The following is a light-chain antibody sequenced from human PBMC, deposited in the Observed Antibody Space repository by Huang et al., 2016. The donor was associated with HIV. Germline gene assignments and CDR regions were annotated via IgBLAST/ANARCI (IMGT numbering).Light chain of an antibody. Sequence: EIVMTQSPPTLSVSPGERAALSCRASQSVNDNLAWYQQKPGQAPRVLIYGAYTRATGIPARFSGSGSETEFTLTIRSLQSEDVAVYYCQQYSRWPPAFGGGTKVEIK. CDR2: GAY. CDR3: QQYSRWPPA. CDR1: QSVNDN. V-gene: IGKV3-15*01. J-gene: IGKJ4*01.